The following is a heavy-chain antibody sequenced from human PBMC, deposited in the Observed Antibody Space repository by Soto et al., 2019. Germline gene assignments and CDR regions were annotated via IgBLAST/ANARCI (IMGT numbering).Heavy chain of an antibody. CDR2: ISYTGTT. CDR3: ARLVVVAPVANV. CDR1: FGTIASISYH. Sequence: SETLSLTYSVSFGTIASISYHWGWIRQPPGKGLEWIGSISYTGTTYYSPSLKSRVTISADTSKKQFSLRLDSATAADTAVYYCARLVVVAPVANVWGQGALVTVSS. D-gene: IGHD2-15*01. V-gene: IGHV4-39*01. J-gene: IGHJ4*02.